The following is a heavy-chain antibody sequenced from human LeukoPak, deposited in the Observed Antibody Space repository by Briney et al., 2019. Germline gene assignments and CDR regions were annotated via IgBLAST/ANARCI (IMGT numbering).Heavy chain of an antibody. CDR3: ARDYYYYVPDV. Sequence: ASVTVSCKASGYTFTSYGISWVRQAPGQGLEWMGWISAYNGNTNYPQKLQGRVTMTTDTSTSTAHMELRSLRSDDTAVYYCARDYYYYVPDVWGQGTTVTVSS. V-gene: IGHV1-18*01. CDR2: ISAYNGNT. J-gene: IGHJ6*02. D-gene: IGHD3-10*02. CDR1: GYTFTSYG.